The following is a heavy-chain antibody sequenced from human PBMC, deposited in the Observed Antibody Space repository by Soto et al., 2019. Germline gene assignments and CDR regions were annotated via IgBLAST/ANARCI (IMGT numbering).Heavy chain of an antibody. D-gene: IGHD3-10*01. Sequence: QVQLQESGPGLVKPSQTLSLTCTVSGGSISSGGYYWSWIRQHPGKGLEWIGYIYYSGSTYYNPSLTSRVTRAVDTAKNPFSLKLSSVNAADTAVYYCARGITMVRGVIHTPYFDYWGQGTLVTVSS. CDR1: GGSISSGGYY. V-gene: IGHV4-31*03. CDR3: ARGITMVRGVIHTPYFDY. CDR2: IYYSGST. J-gene: IGHJ4*02.